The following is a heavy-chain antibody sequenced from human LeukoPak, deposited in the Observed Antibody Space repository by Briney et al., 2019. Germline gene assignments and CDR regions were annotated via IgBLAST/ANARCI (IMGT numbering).Heavy chain of an antibody. Sequence: SETLSLTCAVYGGSFSGYYWSWIRQPPGKGLEWIGEINHSGSTNYNPSLKSRVTITVDTSKNQFSLKLSSVTAADTAVYYCASRYCSSTSCGNWFDPWGQGTLVTVSS. CDR2: INHSGST. J-gene: IGHJ5*02. D-gene: IGHD2-2*01. CDR3: ASRYCSSTSCGNWFDP. V-gene: IGHV4-34*01. CDR1: GGSFSGYY.